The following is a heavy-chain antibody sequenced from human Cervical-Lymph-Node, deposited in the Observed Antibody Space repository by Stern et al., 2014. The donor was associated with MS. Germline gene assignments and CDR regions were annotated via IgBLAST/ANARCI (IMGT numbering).Heavy chain of an antibody. V-gene: IGHV2-26*01. J-gene: IGHJ4*02. CDR1: GFSLSHARMG. CDR3: ARIEDNYGHMGEFDY. Sequence: QVTLKESGPVLVKPTETLTLTCTVSGFSLSHARMGVGWIRQPPGKPLEWLAHLFSNDEKFFRTSLGSRLTISRDTSKSQVVLTMTNMDPVDTATYYCARIEDNYGHMGEFDYWGQGTLVTVSS. CDR2: LFSNDEK. D-gene: IGHD5-18*01.